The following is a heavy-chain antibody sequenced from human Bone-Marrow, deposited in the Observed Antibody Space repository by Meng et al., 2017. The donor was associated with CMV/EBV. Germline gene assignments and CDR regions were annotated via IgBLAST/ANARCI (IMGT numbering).Heavy chain of an antibody. Sequence: GGSLRLSCAASGFTFDDYAMHWVRQAPGKGLEWVSGISWNSGSIGYADSVKGRFTISRDNAKNTLYLQMNSLRVEDTAVYYCARGLTGIEVSPSDAFDIWGQGTLVTVSS. CDR3: ARGLTGIEVSPSDAFDI. CDR2: ISWNSGSI. D-gene: IGHD6-13*01. J-gene: IGHJ3*02. V-gene: IGHV3-9*01. CDR1: GFTFDDYA.